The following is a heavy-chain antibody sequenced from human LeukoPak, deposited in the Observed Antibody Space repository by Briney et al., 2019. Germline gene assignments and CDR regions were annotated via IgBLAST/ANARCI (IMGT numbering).Heavy chain of an antibody. D-gene: IGHD6-6*01. Sequence: SETLSLTCTVSGGSISSYYWSWIRQPPGKGLEWIGYIYYSGNTNYNPSLKSRVSISIDTSKNQFSLQLSSVTAADTAVYYCARGPTYSSSSGIDYWGQGTLVTVSS. V-gene: IGHV4-59*01. CDR2: IYYSGNT. J-gene: IGHJ4*02. CDR1: GGSISSYY. CDR3: ARGPTYSSSSGIDY.